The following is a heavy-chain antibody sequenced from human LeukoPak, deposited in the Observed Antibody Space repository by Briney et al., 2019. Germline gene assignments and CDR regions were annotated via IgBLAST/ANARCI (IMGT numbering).Heavy chain of an antibody. CDR1: GGSISTYY. J-gene: IGHJ6*03. Sequence: PSETLSLTCTISGGSISTYYWSWIRQPPGKGLEWIGYIYTSGSTNYNPSLKSRVTMSVDTSKNQFSLKLSSVTAADTAVYYCARDRYGSGSLYYYYMDVWGKGTTVTVSS. D-gene: IGHD3-10*01. CDR2: IYTSGST. V-gene: IGHV4-4*08. CDR3: ARDRYGSGSLYYYYMDV.